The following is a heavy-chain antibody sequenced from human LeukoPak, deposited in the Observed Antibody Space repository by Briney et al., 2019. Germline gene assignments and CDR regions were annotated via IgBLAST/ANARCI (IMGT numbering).Heavy chain of an antibody. D-gene: IGHD3-22*01. Sequence: SETLSLTCTVSGGSISSYYWSWIRQPAGKGLEWIGRIYTSGSTNYNPSLKSRVTMSVDTSKNQFSLKLSSVTAADTAVYYCARDQYYYDSSGFSPFDYWGQGTLVTVSS. CDR2: IYTSGST. CDR1: GGSISSYY. CDR3: ARDQYYYDSSGFSPFDY. J-gene: IGHJ4*02. V-gene: IGHV4-4*07.